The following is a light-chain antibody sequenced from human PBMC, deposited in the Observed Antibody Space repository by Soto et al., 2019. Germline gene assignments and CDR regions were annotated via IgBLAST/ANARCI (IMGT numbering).Light chain of an antibody. CDR3: QQYNDWPPTWT. J-gene: IGKJ1*01. Sequence: EIVMTQSPATLSVSPGERATLSCRASQSVSSNLVWYQQKPGQAPRLLIYGASTRATGIPARFSGSGSGTEFTLTISSLQSEDFAVYYCQQYNDWPPTWTFGQGTKVDIK. CDR2: GAS. V-gene: IGKV3-15*01. CDR1: QSVSSN.